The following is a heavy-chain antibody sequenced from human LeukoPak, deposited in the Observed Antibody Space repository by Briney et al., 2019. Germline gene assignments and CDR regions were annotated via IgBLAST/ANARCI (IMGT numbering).Heavy chain of an antibody. Sequence: SVKVSCKASGGTFSSYTISWVRQAPGQGLEWMGGIIPIFGTANYAQKFQGRVTITTDESTSTAYMELSSLRSEDTAVYYCARDCEQDGWFDPWGQGTLVTVSS. CDR1: GGTFSSYT. CDR2: IIPIFGTA. J-gene: IGHJ5*02. D-gene: IGHD1/OR15-1a*01. CDR3: ARDCEQDGWFDP. V-gene: IGHV1-69*05.